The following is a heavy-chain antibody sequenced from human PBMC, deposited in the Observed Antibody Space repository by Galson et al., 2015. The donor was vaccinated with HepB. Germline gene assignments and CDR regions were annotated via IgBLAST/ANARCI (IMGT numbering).Heavy chain of an antibody. V-gene: IGHV3-30-3*01. D-gene: IGHD6-6*01. J-gene: IGHJ4*02. CDR3: ARGLTAYSSSSEDY. Sequence: SLRLSCAASGFTFSSYAMHWVRQAPGKGLEWVAVISYDGSNKYYADSVKGRFTISRDNSKNTLYLQMNSLRAEDTAVYYCARGLTAYSSSSEDYWGQGTLVTVSS. CDR2: ISYDGSNK. CDR1: GFTFSSYA.